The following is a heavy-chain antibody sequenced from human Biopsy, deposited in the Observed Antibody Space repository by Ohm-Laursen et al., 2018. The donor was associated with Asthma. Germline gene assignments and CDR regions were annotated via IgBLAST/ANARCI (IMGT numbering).Heavy chain of an antibody. CDR2: IKHDGSEK. CDR1: GFTFGDYC. CDR3: ARTFPFWSPYHAEHYQL. Sequence: SLRLSCAASGFTFGDYCMSWVSQVPGQGLEWVANIKHDGSEKNHVDSLKGRFTISRDNAKNLLFLQMNSLRAEDTAVYYCARTFPFWSPYHAEHYQLWGQGTLVTVSS. V-gene: IGHV3-7*01. J-gene: IGHJ1*01. D-gene: IGHD3-3*01.